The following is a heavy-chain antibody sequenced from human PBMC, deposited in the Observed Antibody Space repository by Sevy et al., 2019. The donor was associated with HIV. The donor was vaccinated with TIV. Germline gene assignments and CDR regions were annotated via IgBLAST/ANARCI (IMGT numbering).Heavy chain of an antibody. Sequence: ASVKVSCKVSGYTLTQFSMHWVRQAPGKGLEWMATFDPEDDETMYAQRLQGRVTMTEDTSTDTAYMELSSLRSDDTAVYYCAVTKDYYDSSGYPFDYWGQGSLVTVSS. V-gene: IGHV1-24*01. D-gene: IGHD3-22*01. CDR3: AVTKDYYDSSGYPFDY. J-gene: IGHJ4*02. CDR2: FDPEDDET. CDR1: GYTLTQFS.